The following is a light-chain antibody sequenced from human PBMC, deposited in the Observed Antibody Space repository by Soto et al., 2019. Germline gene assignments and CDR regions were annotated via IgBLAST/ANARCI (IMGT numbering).Light chain of an antibody. J-gene: IGKJ1*01. V-gene: IGKV1-17*01. CDR3: LQHSTYPLT. CDR1: QGIRND. CDR2: AAS. Sequence: DIQMTQFPSSLSASVGDRVTITCRASQGIRNDLGWYQQKPGKAPKRLIYAASSLQSGVPSRFSGRGSGTEFTLAISSLQPEDSPTFYCLQHSTYPLTFGQGTKVEIK.